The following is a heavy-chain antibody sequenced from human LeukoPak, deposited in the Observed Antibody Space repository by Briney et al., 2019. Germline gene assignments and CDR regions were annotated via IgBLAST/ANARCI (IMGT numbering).Heavy chain of an antibody. Sequence: GGSLRLSCAASGFTFSSYAMSWVRQAPGKGLEWVSAIIGSGASTYYADSVKGRFTLSRDNSKNTLHLQMNSLRGEDTAIYHCAKVRVVGDYNWFFDLWGRGTQVTVSS. CDR1: GFTFSSYA. CDR3: AKVRVVGDYNWFFDL. D-gene: IGHD4-17*01. V-gene: IGHV3-23*01. CDR2: IIGSGAST. J-gene: IGHJ2*01.